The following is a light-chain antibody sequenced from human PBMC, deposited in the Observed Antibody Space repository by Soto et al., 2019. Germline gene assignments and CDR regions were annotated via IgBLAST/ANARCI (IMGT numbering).Light chain of an antibody. CDR2: GAS. Sequence: DIQMTQSPSSLSASVGARVSITCQASQDIRTSLSWFQHKPGRAPKLLIYGASYLETGVPSSFRGSGSGTDFTFTITSLQPEDIATYYCQHYNNLPPFTFGPGTIVDIK. V-gene: IGKV1-33*01. J-gene: IGKJ3*01. CDR3: QHYNNLPPFT. CDR1: QDIRTS.